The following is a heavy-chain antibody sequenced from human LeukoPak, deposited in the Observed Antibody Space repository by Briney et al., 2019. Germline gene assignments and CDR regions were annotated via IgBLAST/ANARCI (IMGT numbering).Heavy chain of an antibody. CDR1: GFTFSSYA. Sequence: TGGSLRLSCAASGFTFSSYAMSWVRQAPGKGLEWVSAISGSGGSTYYADSVKGRFTISRDNSKNTLYLQMNSLRAEDTAVYYCAKRIRGVISPFDYWGQGTLVTVSS. CDR2: ISGSGGST. J-gene: IGHJ4*02. D-gene: IGHD3-10*01. V-gene: IGHV3-23*01. CDR3: AKRIRGVISPFDY.